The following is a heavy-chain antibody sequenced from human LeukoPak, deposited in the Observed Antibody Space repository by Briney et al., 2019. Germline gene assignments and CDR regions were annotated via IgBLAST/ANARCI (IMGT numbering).Heavy chain of an antibody. Sequence: GGSLRLSCAASGFTFSNYWMSWVRQAPGKGLEWVAHINQDGSEGHYMDSVKARFIISRDNAENSLSLQMDSLRAEDTAVYYCVRDGGVSGYDLLDYWGQGTLVTVSS. J-gene: IGHJ4*02. V-gene: IGHV3-7*01. CDR1: GFTFSNYW. CDR3: VRDGGVSGYDLLDY. CDR2: INQDGSEG. D-gene: IGHD5-12*01.